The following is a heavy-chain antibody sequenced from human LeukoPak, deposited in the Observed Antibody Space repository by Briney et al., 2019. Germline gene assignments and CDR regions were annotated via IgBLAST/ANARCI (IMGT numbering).Heavy chain of an antibody. CDR1: GFTFSDYW. CDR2: IASDGSST. Sequence: GGSLRLSCAASGFTFSDYWMHWVRQAPGKGLVWVSRIASDGSSTSYADSVKGRFTISRDNAKNTLYVQMNSLRAEDTAVYYCARKTVAGSIDYWGQGTLVTVSS. V-gene: IGHV3-74*01. J-gene: IGHJ4*02. CDR3: ARKTVAGSIDY. D-gene: IGHD6-19*01.